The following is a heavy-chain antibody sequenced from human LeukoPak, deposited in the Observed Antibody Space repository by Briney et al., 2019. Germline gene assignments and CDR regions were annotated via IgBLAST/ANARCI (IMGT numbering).Heavy chain of an antibody. J-gene: IGHJ4*02. CDR3: ARPGSHYYGSGSSIDY. V-gene: IGHV5-51*01. CDR2: IFPGDSDT. D-gene: IGHD3-10*01. Sequence: GEALKISCKGSGCSFTSYWIGWVRQIPGKGLEWIGFIFPGDSDTRYSPSFQGRVTISADESISTAYLQWSSLKASDTAMYYCARPGSHYYGSGSSIDYWGQGTLVTVSS. CDR1: GCSFTSYW.